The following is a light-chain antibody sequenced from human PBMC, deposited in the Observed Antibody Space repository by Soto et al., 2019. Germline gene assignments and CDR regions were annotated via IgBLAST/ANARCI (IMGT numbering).Light chain of an antibody. CDR1: QSLSGY. CDR3: QQTFSTPYT. CDR2: AAS. J-gene: IGKJ2*01. V-gene: IGKV1-39*01. Sequence: DIQMTQSPSSLSASVGDRVIITCRASQSLSGYLNWYQQKPGKAPELLVYAASSLQSGVPSRFSGSGSETDFTLTITSLQPEDFAAYYCQQTFSTPYTFGQGTKLEIK.